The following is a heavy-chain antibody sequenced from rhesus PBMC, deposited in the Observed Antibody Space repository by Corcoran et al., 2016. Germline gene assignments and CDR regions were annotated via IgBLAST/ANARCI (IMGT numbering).Heavy chain of an antibody. CDR3: ARALTGVMIMGFDY. Sequence: QVQLQESGPGVVKPSETLSLTCAVSGGSISDSYRWSWIRQPPGKGLEWIGYIYGSSTSTNYNPSLKSRVTISKDTSKNQFSLKLSSVTAADTAVYYCARALTGVMIMGFDYWGQGVLVTVSS. J-gene: IGHJ4*01. CDR2: IYGSSTST. V-gene: IGHV4S10*01. CDR1: GGSISDSYR. D-gene: IGHD3-34*01.